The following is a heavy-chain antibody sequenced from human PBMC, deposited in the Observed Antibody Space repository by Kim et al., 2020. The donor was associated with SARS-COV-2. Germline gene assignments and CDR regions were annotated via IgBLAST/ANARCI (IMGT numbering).Heavy chain of an antibody. J-gene: IGHJ4*01. V-gene: IGHV4-39*01. D-gene: IGHD1-26*01. CDR2: IFYSGTI. CDR3: ARHLTMGGDTISVHFD. Sequence: SETLSLTCTVSGASIGNPSYYWAWHRQSPGKGLEWIASIFYSGTIYFSSFFKTRVAISEDTSKNQFSLMLSPVTAADTVIYCSARHLTMGGDTISVHFD. CDR1: GASIGNPSYY.